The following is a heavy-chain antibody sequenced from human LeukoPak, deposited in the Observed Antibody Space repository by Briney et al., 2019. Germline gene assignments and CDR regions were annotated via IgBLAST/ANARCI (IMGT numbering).Heavy chain of an antibody. CDR3: AISPPLYCSGGSCYDGGDY. CDR2: IIPIFGTA. Sequence: SVKVSCKASGGTFSSYAISWVRQAPGQGLERMGGIIPIFGTANYAQKFQGRVTITADEPTSTAYMELSSLRSEDTAVYYCAISPPLYCSGGSCYDGGDYWGQGTLVTVSS. J-gene: IGHJ4*02. D-gene: IGHD2-15*01. CDR1: GGTFSSYA. V-gene: IGHV1-69*13.